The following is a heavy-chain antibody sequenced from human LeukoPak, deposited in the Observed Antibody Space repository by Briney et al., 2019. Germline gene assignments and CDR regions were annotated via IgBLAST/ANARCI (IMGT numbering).Heavy chain of an antibody. V-gene: IGHV1-2*02. CDR2: INPNTGDT. Sequence: ASVKVSCKASGYTFTGYFMHWVRQAPGQELEWMGWINPNTGDTRYAQKFQGRVTMTRDTSISTAYLELSRLRSDDTAIYYCARKSMAAVGTFDYWGQGTLVTVSS. CDR1: GYTFTGYF. D-gene: IGHD6-13*01. CDR3: ARKSMAAVGTFDY. J-gene: IGHJ4*02.